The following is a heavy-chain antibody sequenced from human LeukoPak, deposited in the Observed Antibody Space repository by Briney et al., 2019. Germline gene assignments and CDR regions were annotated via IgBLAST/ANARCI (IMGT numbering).Heavy chain of an antibody. Sequence: PSETLSLTCTVSGGSISDYSWSWIRQPPGKGLEWIGNIYYSGSANHNPSLKSRVTISRDTSKNQFSLKLTSVTTADTAVYYCARHPSRGVAGTAFDIWGQGTMVTVSS. V-gene: IGHV4-59*01. CDR1: GGSISDYS. D-gene: IGHD6-19*01. CDR2: IYYSGSA. J-gene: IGHJ3*02. CDR3: ARHPSRGVAGTAFDI.